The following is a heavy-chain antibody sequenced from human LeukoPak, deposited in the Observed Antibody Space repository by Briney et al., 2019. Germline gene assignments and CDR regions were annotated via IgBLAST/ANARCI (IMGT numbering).Heavy chain of an antibody. V-gene: IGHV4-30-2*01. CDR3: ARRSLIYYDSSGYYGWFDP. CDR1: GGSISSGGYS. D-gene: IGHD3-22*01. Sequence: SQTLSLTCAVSGGSISSGGYSWSWIRQPPGTGLEWIGYIYHSGSTYYNPSLKSRVTISVDRSKNQFSLKLSSVTAADTAVYYCARRSLIYYDSSGYYGWFDPWGQGTLVTVSS. J-gene: IGHJ5*02. CDR2: IYHSGST.